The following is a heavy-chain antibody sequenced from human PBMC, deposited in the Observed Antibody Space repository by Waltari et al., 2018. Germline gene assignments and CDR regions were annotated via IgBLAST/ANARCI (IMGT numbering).Heavy chain of an antibody. CDR3: ARGDNWNDRLDF. Sequence: QVQLVQSGAEVKKPGASVRVSCKASGYTFISYDINWVRQAPGQGLEWMGWINPNTGAARFAQNFQDRVTMTRSTSETTAYMEISDLTSHDTAVYYCARGDNWNDRLDFWGQGTKATVSS. V-gene: IGHV1-8*01. D-gene: IGHD1-1*01. CDR1: GYTFISYD. J-gene: IGHJ3*01. CDR2: INPNTGAA.